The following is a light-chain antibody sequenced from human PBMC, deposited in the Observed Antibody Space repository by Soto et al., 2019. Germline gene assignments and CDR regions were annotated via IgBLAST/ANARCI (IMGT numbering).Light chain of an antibody. V-gene: IGKV3D-15*01. CDR1: QSACNF. Sequence: EIVMTQAPATLSVSPGETASLSCRASQSACNFLAWYQQKPGQAPRLLIYYISTRATGIPARFSGSGSGTELTLTINSLQSQDSAVYYCQQHNQCPINFGQSTRLEI. CDR2: YIS. CDR3: QQHNQCPIN. J-gene: IGKJ5*01.